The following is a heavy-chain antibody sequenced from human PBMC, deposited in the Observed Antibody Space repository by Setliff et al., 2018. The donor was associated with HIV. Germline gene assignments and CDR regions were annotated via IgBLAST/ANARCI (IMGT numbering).Heavy chain of an antibody. CDR3: ARDQTTMGDFDY. Sequence: AASVKVSCKASGYTFSDYYMHWVRQAPGQGLEWMGIIDPSGERPTYAQKFQGRVIMTWDTSTSTVHMELSSLRSDDTAVYYCARDQTTMGDFDYWGPGTLVTVSS. CDR1: GYTFSDYY. CDR2: IDPSGERP. D-gene: IGHD1-26*01. V-gene: IGHV1-46*01. J-gene: IGHJ4*02.